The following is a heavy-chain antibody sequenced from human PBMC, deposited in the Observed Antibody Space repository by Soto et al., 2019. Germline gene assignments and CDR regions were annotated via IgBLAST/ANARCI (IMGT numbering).Heavy chain of an antibody. Sequence: GGSLRLSCAVSGFICSSYDMSWVRQAPGKGLEWVSTILVGGSTHYEDAVKGRFTISRDTSKNTVYLQMNSLTAGDTAVYYCAKATATSGGAFEIYGQGTMVTVSS. J-gene: IGHJ3*02. CDR3: AKATATSGGAFEI. D-gene: IGHD1-1*01. CDR1: GFICSSYD. V-gene: IGHV3-23*01. CDR2: ILVGGST.